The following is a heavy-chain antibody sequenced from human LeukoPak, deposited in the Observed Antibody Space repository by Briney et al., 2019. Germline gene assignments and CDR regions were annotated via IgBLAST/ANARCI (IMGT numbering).Heavy chain of an antibody. CDR3: ATDPGETVPAAKGPRGDYCYGMDV. Sequence: GASVKVSCKVSGYTLTELSMHWVRQAPGKGLEWMGGFDPEDGETIYAQKFQGRVTMTEDTSTDTAYMELNSLRSDDTGVYYCATDPGETVPAAKGPRGDYCYGMDVWGQGTTVTVSS. D-gene: IGHD2-2*01. J-gene: IGHJ6*02. CDR2: FDPEDGET. CDR1: GYTLTELS. V-gene: IGHV1-24*01.